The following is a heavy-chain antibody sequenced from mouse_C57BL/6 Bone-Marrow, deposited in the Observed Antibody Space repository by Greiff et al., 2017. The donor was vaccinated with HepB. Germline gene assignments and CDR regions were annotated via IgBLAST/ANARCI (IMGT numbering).Heavy chain of an antibody. D-gene: IGHD2-4*01. J-gene: IGHJ3*01. Sequence: EVQGVESGGGLVKPGGSLKLSCAASGFTFSSYAMSWVRQTPEKRLEWVATISDGGSYTYYPDNVKGRFTISRDNAKNNLYLQMSHLKSEDTAMYYCARRGDYDGAWFAYWGQGTLVTVSA. CDR2: ISDGGSYT. CDR1: GFTFSSYA. V-gene: IGHV5-4*01. CDR3: ARRGDYDGAWFAY.